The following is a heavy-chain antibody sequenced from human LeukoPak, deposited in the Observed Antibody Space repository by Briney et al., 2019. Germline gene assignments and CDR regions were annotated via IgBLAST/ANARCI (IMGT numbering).Heavy chain of an antibody. CDR3: ARFSGYDTTDDY. J-gene: IGHJ4*02. D-gene: IGHD5-12*01. Sequence: ASVKVSCKASGYTFTSYAMHWVRQAPGQRLEWMGWINAGNGNTKYSQKFQGRVTITRDTSASTAYMELSSLRSEDTAVYYCARFSGYDTTDDYWGQGTLVTVSS. V-gene: IGHV1-3*01. CDR1: GYTFTSYA. CDR2: INAGNGNT.